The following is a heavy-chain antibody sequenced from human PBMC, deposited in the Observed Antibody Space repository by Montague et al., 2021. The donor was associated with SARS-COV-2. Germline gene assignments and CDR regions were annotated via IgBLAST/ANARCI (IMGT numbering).Heavy chain of an antibody. CDR1: GGSISGSTYY. Sequence: SETLSLTCTVSGGSISGSTYYWGWIRQPPGKGLEWIGSIYYSGGTYYNPSLKSRDTISVDTSKNQFCLKLSSVTAADTAVYYCARHGWWWLRLLRAIDYWGQGTLVTVSS. D-gene: IGHD5-12*01. CDR3: ARHGWWWLRLLRAIDY. V-gene: IGHV4-39*01. CDR2: IYYSGGT. J-gene: IGHJ4*02.